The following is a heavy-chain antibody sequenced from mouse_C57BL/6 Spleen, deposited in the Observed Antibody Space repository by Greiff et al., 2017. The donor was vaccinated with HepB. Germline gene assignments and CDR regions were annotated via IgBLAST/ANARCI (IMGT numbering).Heavy chain of an antibody. CDR1: GFTFSDYG. CDR3: TCITTVVATDWYFDV. D-gene: IGHD1-1*01. V-gene: IGHV5-17*01. J-gene: IGHJ1*03. Sequence: EVQLVESGGGLVKPGGSLKLSCAASGFTFSDYGMHWVRQAPEKGLEWVAYISSGSSTIYYADTVKGRFTISRDNAKNTLFLQMTSLRSEDTAMYYCTCITTVVATDWYFDVWGTGTTVTVSS. CDR2: ISSGSSTI.